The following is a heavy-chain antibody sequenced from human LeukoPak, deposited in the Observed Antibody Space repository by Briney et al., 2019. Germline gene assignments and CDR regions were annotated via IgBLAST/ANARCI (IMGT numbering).Heavy chain of an antibody. CDR1: GYTFTGYY. V-gene: IGHV1-2*02. CDR3: ARAATGTIYADWFDP. Sequence: ASVKVSCKASGYTFTGYYIHWVRQAPGHGLEWMGWINPNNGGTNYAQQFQGGVTMTRDTSISTAYMELSSLTSDDTAVYYCARAATGTIYADWFDPWGQGTLIAVSS. D-gene: IGHD1-7*01. J-gene: IGHJ5*02. CDR2: INPNNGGT.